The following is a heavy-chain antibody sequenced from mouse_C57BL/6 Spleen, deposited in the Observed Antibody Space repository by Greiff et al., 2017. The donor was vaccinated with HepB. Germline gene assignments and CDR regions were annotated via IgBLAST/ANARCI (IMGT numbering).Heavy chain of an antibody. D-gene: IGHD1-1*01. CDR3: ARACSRVVATDFDV. CDR2: INPSNGGT. Sequence: VQLQQSGTELVKPGASVKLSCKASGYTFTSYWMHWVKQRPGQGLEWIGNINPSNGGTNYNEKFKSKATLTVDKSSSTAYMQLSSLTSEDSAVYYCARACSRVVATDFDVWGTGTTVTV. CDR1: GYTFTSYW. J-gene: IGHJ1*03. V-gene: IGHV1-53*01.